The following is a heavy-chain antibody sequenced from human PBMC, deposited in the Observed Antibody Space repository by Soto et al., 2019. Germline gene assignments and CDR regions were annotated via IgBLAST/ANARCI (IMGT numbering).Heavy chain of an antibody. V-gene: IGHV1-69*13. Sequence: SVKVSCKASGGTFSSYAISWVRQAPGQGLEWMGGIIPIFGTANYAQKFQGRVTITADESTSTAYMELSSLRSEDTAVYYCARDAVAVAGNGFDPWGQGTLVTVSS. CDR1: GGTFSSYA. J-gene: IGHJ5*02. CDR2: IIPIFGTA. D-gene: IGHD6-19*01. CDR3: ARDAVAVAGNGFDP.